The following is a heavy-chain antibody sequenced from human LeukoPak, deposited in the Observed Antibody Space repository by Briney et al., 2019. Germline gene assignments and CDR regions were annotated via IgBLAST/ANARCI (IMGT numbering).Heavy chain of an antibody. CDR1: GGSFSGYY. D-gene: IGHD3/OR15-3a*01. CDR3: ARQTGSGLFILP. CDR2: IYYSGNN. Sequence: SETLSLTCAVYGGSFSGYYWGWIRQPPGKGLEWIGSIYYSGNNYYDASLKSQVSISIDTSKNQFSLKLTSVTAADTAVYYCARQTGSGLFILPGGQGTLVTVSS. V-gene: IGHV4-39*01. J-gene: IGHJ4*02.